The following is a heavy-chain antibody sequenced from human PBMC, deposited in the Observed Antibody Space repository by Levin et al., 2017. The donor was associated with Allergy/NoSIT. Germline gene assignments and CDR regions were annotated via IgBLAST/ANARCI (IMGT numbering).Heavy chain of an antibody. CDR2: IYPGDSDT. D-gene: IGHD1-1*01. CDR3: ARRGTRVYDYYVDV. CDR1: GYSFTSYW. J-gene: IGHJ6*03. V-gene: IGHV5-51*01. Sequence: GGSLRLSCQGSGYSFTSYWIGWVRQMPGKGLEWMGIIYPGDSDTRYSPSFQGQVTISADKSISTAYLQWGSLKASDTAIYYCARRGTRVYDYYVDVWGEGTSVTASS.